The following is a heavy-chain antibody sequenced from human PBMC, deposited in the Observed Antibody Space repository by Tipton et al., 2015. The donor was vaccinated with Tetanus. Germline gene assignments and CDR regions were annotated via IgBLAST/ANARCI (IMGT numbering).Heavy chain of an antibody. J-gene: IGHJ5*02. V-gene: IGHV4-31*03. CDR3: ARDQGGGRVVRLNWFDP. Sequence: TLSLTCTVSGGSIRSGGFFWNWLRQSPGKGLEWIGYVYYSGDTYYNPSFKSRVTISVDTSKNQFFLDVYSVTAADTAVYYCARDQGGGRVVRLNWFDPWGQGTLATVSS. D-gene: IGHD6-6*01. CDR2: VYYSGDT. CDR1: GGSIRSGGFF.